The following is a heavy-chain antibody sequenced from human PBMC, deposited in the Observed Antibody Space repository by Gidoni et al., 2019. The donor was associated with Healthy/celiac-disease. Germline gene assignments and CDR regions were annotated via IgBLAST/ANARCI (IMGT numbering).Heavy chain of an antibody. J-gene: IGHJ3*02. D-gene: IGHD3-22*01. CDR1: GYTFTSYG. Sequence: QVQLVQSGAEVKKPGASVKVSCKASGYTFTSYGISWVRQAPGQGLEWMGWISAYNGNTNYAQKLQGRVTMTTDTSTSTAYMELRSLRSDDTAVYYCARDPNMYYDSRTSDAFDIWGQGTMVTVSS. CDR3: ARDPNMYYDSRTSDAFDI. V-gene: IGHV1-18*04. CDR2: ISAYNGNT.